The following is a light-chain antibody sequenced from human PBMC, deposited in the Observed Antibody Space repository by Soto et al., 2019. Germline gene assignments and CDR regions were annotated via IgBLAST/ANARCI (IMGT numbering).Light chain of an antibody. V-gene: IGLV2-14*01. CDR2: DVS. CDR3: SSYTSSSTHYV. J-gene: IGLJ1*01. Sequence: QSALTQPASVSGSPGQSITISCTGTSSDVGGYNYVSWYQQHPGKAPKLMIYDVSNRPSGVSNRFSGSKSGNTASLTISGLQDEDEADYYCSSYTSSSTHYVFGTGIKLTVL. CDR1: SSDVGGYNY.